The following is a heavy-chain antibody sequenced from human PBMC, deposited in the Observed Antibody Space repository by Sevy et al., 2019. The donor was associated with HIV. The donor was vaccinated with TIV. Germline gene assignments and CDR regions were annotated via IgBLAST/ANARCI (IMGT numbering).Heavy chain of an antibody. V-gene: IGHV3-23*01. CDR2: ISGNGGST. CDR1: GFTFSSYA. D-gene: IGHD3-22*01. CDR3: AKSTRSITVIVVVTPLFDY. Sequence: GGSLRLSCAASGFTFSSYAMSWVRQAPGKGLEWVSAISGNGGSTYYADSVKGRFTISRDNSKNTLYLQMNSLRAEDTAVDYCAKSTRSITVIVVVTPLFDYWGQGTLVTVSS. J-gene: IGHJ4*02.